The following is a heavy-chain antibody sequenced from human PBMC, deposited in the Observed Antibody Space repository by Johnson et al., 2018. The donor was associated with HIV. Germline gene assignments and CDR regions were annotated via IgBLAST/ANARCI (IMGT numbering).Heavy chain of an antibody. CDR2: IRYDGSNK. Sequence: QVQLVESGGGVVQPGGSLRLSCAASGFTFSSYGMHWVRQAPGKGLEWVAFIRYDGSNKYYADSVKGRFTISRDNSKNTLYLQMNSLRAEDTAVYYCAKDTIAGVKGDSLIRGQGTMVTVSS. D-gene: IGHD3-9*01. CDR3: AKDTIAGVKGDSLI. CDR1: GFTFSSYG. J-gene: IGHJ3*02. V-gene: IGHV3-30*02.